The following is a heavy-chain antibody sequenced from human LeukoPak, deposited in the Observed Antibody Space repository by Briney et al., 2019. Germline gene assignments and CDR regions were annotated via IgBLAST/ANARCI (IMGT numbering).Heavy chain of an antibody. V-gene: IGHV3-30*18. CDR3: AKVLRGYFDY. D-gene: IGHD2/OR15-2a*01. CDR2: ISYDGSNK. CDR1: GFTFSSYG. J-gene: IGHJ4*02. Sequence: GGSLRLSCAASGFTFSSYGMHWVRQAPGKGLEWVAVISYDGSNKYYADSVKGRFTISRDNSKNTLYLQMNSPRAEDTAVYYCAKVLRGYFDYWGQGTLVTVSS.